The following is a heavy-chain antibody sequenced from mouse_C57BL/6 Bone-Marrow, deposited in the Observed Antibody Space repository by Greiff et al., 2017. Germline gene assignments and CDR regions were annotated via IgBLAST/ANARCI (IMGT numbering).Heavy chain of an antibody. V-gene: IGHV5-6*01. CDR2: ISSGGSYT. J-gene: IGHJ2*01. Sequence: EVQLVESGGDLVKPGGSLKLSCAASGFTFSSYGMSWVRQTPDKRLEWVATISSGGSYTYYPDSVKGRFTISRDNAKNTLYLQMSSLKSEDTAMYYCARHERGNYYGSSYGYFDYWGQGTTLTVSS. D-gene: IGHD1-1*01. CDR1: GFTFSSYG. CDR3: ARHERGNYYGSSYGYFDY.